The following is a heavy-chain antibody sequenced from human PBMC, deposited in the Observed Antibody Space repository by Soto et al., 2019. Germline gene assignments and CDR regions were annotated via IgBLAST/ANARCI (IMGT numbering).Heavy chain of an antibody. CDR3: ARRYHYGSGSYACDI. V-gene: IGHV3-74*01. Sequence: GGSLRLSCAASGFAFGSYWMHLVRQAPGKGLVWVSRINSDGSTTSYADSVKGRFTISRDNAKNTLYLQMNSLRAEDTAVYYCARRYHYGSGSYACDIWGQGTMVTVSS. D-gene: IGHD3-10*01. CDR2: INSDGSTT. CDR1: GFAFGSYW. J-gene: IGHJ3*02.